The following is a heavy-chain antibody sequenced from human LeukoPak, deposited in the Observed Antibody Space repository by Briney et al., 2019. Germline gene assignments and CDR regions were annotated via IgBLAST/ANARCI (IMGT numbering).Heavy chain of an antibody. CDR1: GFTFSYYW. CDR3: ARDRAYNYLYDY. CDR2: IKEGGSEK. Sequence: GGSLRLSCAASGFTFSYYWMSWVRQAPGKGLEWVANIKEGGSEKYYVDSVKGRFTISRDNAKNSLYLQMNCLRAEDTAVYYCARDRAYNYLYDYWGQGTLVTVSS. D-gene: IGHD5-18*01. V-gene: IGHV3-7*01. J-gene: IGHJ4*02.